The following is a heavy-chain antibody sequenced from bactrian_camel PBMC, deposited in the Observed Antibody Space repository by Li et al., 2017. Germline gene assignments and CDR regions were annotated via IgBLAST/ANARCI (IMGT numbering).Heavy chain of an antibody. CDR3: AGTLGDPYCTAGYCPPDIMCDFNY. CDR2: ITRDGAI. CDR1: VPINRYC. D-gene: IGHD1*01. J-gene: IGHJ4*01. Sequence: HVQLVESGGGSVQAGGSLTLSCRASVPINRYCLAWFRQAPGKEREGVAGITRDGAITYGDSVKGRFTISRDRTDYGFSLRMDNLEPEDSAINYCAGTLGDPYCTAGYCPPDIMCDFNYWGQGTQVTVS. V-gene: IGHV3S53*01.